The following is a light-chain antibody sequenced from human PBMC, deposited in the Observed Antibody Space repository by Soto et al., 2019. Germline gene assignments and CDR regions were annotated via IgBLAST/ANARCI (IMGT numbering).Light chain of an antibody. Sequence: QSALTQPASVSGSPGQSITISCTGTSSYVGGYNYVSWYQQHPGKAPKLVIYEVSNRPSGASNRFSGSKSGNTASLTISGLQAEDESDFYCSSYSSTTTHVVFGGGTKLTVL. CDR2: EVS. V-gene: IGLV2-14*01. CDR1: SSYVGGYNY. CDR3: SSYSSTTTHVV. J-gene: IGLJ2*01.